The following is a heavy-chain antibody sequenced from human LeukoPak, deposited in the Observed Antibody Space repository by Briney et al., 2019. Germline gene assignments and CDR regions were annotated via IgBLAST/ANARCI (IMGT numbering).Heavy chain of an antibody. V-gene: IGHV3-66*01. Sequence: GGSLRLSCAASGFTVSSNYMSWVRQAPGKGLEWVSVIYSGGSTYYADSVKGRFTISRDNSKNTLYLQMNSLRAEDTAVYYCASSVQLPTLSFDYWGQGTLVTVSS. CDR1: GFTVSSNY. CDR3: ASSVQLPTLSFDY. CDR2: IYSGGST. D-gene: IGHD2-2*01. J-gene: IGHJ4*02.